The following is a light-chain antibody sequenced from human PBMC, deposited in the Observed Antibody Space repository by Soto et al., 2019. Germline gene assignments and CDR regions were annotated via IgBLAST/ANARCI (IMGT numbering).Light chain of an antibody. CDR2: KAS. CDR3: QQYNDYWK. J-gene: IGKJ1*01. Sequence: DIQMTQSPSSLSASVGDRVTITCRASQSINIWLAWYQQKPGRAPKLLIYKASTLESGVPLRFSGSRSGTEFTLTISSLQPDDFATYYCQQYNDYWKFGQGTKVDIK. CDR1: QSINIW. V-gene: IGKV1-5*03.